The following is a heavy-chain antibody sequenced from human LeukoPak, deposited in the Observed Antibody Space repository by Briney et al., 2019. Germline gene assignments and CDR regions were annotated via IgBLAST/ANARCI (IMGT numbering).Heavy chain of an antibody. CDR1: GFTFRSYW. V-gene: IGHV3-7*01. CDR3: VRAGSCNWFDP. CDR2: IKEDGSEK. Sequence: GGSLRLSCAASGFTFRSYWMSWVRQAPGKGLEWVANIKEDGSEKTYVDSVKGRFTISRDNAKNSLFLQMNSLRAEDTAIYYYVRAGSCNWFDPWGQGTLVPVSS. J-gene: IGHJ5*02.